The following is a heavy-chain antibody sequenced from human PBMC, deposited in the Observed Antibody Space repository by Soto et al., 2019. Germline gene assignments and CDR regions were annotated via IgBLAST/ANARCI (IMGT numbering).Heavy chain of an antibody. J-gene: IGHJ6*02. CDR3: AKDRDSSGWFSGYYYGVDV. CDR2: ISYDGSNK. CDR1: GFTFSSYG. D-gene: IGHD6-19*01. Sequence: GGSLRLSCAASGFTFSSYGMHWVRQAPGKGLEWVALISYDGSNKYYADSVKGRFTISRDNSKNTLSLQVNSLRPEDTAVYYCAKDRDSSGWFSGYYYGVDVWGQGTTVTVSS. V-gene: IGHV3-30*18.